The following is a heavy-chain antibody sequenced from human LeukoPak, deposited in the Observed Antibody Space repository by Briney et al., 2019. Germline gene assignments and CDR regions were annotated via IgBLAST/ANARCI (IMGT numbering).Heavy chain of an antibody. D-gene: IGHD3-10*01. V-gene: IGHV3-74*01. CDR1: GFNFSNYW. CDR3: ARGGGSAASGSQVRVDYMDV. J-gene: IGHJ6*03. Sequence: GGSLRLSCAASGFNFSNYWMHWVRQVPGKGLVWVSRIHSDGSTIIYADSVKGRFTISRDNAKKSLYLQMDSLRVEDMAVYFCARGGGSAASGSQVRVDYMDVWGKGTTVTVSS. CDR2: IHSDGSTI.